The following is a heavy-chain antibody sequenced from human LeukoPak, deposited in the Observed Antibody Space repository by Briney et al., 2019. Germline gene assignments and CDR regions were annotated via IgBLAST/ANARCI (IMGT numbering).Heavy chain of an antibody. J-gene: IGHJ2*01. CDR2: LSFDESQE. CDR1: GFSFINYG. CDR3: TRGEEGWYFDV. Sequence: PGGSLRLSCVASGFSFINYGMHWVRQAPGRGLEWLGALSFDESQEYYAESVKGRFTISRDNSRKTVYLQMNSLRGDDTGVYYCTRGEEGWYFDVWGRGNMVPVSS. V-gene: IGHV3-33*01.